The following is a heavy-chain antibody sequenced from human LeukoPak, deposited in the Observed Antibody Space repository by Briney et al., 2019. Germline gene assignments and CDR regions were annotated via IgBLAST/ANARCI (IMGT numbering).Heavy chain of an antibody. CDR3: ARVGSNWYWLDP. CDR2: IADSGTTM. D-gene: IGHD6-13*01. V-gene: IGHV3-11*01. CDR1: GFTFSDYY. Sequence: NSGGSLRLSCAASGFTFSDYYMTWIRQAPRKGLEWISYIADSGTTMYYAASVKGRFTISRDNAKNSLYLQMNSLRVEDTAMYYCARVGSNWYWLDPWGQGTLVSVSS. J-gene: IGHJ5*02.